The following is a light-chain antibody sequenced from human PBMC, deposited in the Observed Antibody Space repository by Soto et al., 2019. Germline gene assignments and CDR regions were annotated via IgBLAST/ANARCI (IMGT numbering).Light chain of an antibody. V-gene: IGKV1-27*01. CDR1: QSVSSSY. CDR3: QMYTSAPPRFT. CDR2: GAS. Sequence: TQSPGTLSLSPGERATLSCRASQSVSSSYLAWYQQKPGKVPRLLIYGASTLQSGVPSRFSGSGSGTDFALTISSLQPEDVATYYCQMYTSAPPRFTFGGGTKVEIK. J-gene: IGKJ4*01.